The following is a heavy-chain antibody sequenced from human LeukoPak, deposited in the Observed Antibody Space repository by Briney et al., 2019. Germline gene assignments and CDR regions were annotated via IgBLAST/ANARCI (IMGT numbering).Heavy chain of an antibody. CDR1: GFTFSSYG. CDR2: IRYDGSNK. V-gene: IGHV3-30*02. CDR3: AKGLRYCSSTSCYLDYYYYMDV. J-gene: IGHJ6*03. Sequence: GGSLRLSCAASGFTFSSYGMHWVRQAPGKGLEWVAFIRYDGSNKYYADSVKGRFTISRDNSKNTLYLQMNSLRAEDTAVYYCAKGLRYCSSTSCYLDYYYYMDVWGKGTTVTVSS. D-gene: IGHD2-2*01.